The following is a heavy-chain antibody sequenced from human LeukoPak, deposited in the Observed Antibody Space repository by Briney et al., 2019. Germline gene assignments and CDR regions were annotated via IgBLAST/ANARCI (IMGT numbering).Heavy chain of an antibody. V-gene: IGHV4-30-4*01. CDR2: IYYSGST. J-gene: IGHJ4*02. D-gene: IGHD6-6*01. CDR1: GDSISSDNYY. CDR3: ARAPYSSLSARHIDY. Sequence: SQTLSLTCTVSGDSISSDNYYWNWIRQPPGKGLEWIGCIYYSGSTYYNPSLKSRITISVDTSKNQFSLKLSSVTAADTAVYYCARAPYSSLSARHIDYWGQGTLITVSS.